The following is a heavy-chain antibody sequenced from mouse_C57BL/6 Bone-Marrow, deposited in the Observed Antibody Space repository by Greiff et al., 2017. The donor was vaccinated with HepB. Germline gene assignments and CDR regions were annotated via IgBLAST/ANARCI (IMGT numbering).Heavy chain of an antibody. CDR3: GRKTGRAWFAY. CDR2: INPSSGYT. J-gene: IGHJ3*01. D-gene: IGHD3-1*01. CDR1: GYTFTSYT. V-gene: IGHV1-4*01. Sequence: QVQLQQSGAELARPGASVKMSCKASGYTFTSYTMHWVKQRPGQGLEWIGYINPSSGYTKYNQKFKDKATLTADKSSSTAYMQLSSLTSEDSAVYYCGRKTGRAWFAYWGQGTLVTVSA.